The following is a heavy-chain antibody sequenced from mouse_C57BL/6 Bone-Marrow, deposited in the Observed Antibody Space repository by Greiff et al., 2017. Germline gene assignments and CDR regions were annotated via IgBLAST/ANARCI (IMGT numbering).Heavy chain of an antibody. V-gene: IGHV1-26*01. CDR2: IYPRSGNT. D-gene: IGHD2-3*01. CDR3: ARGNDGYRTFAMDY. J-gene: IGHJ4*01. Sequence: EVQLQQSGPELVKPGASVKISCKASGYTFTDYYMNWVKQSHGKSLEWIGEIYPRSGNTYYNEKFKGKATLTADKSSSTAYMELRSLTSEDSAVYFCARGNDGYRTFAMDYWGQGTSVTVSS. CDR1: GYTFTDYY.